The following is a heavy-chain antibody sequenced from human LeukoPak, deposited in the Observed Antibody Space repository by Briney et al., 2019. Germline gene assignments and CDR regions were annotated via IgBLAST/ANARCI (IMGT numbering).Heavy chain of an antibody. J-gene: IGHJ5*02. D-gene: IGHD6-13*01. CDR3: ARAAIAAAGLNNWFDP. CDR2: MNPNSGNT. Sequence: ASVKVSFKASGYTFTSYDINWVRQATGQGLEWMGWMNPNSGNTGYAQKFQGRVTITRNTSISTAYMELSSLRSEDTAVYYCARAAIAAAGLNNWFDPWGQGTLVTVSS. V-gene: IGHV1-8*03. CDR1: GYTFTSYD.